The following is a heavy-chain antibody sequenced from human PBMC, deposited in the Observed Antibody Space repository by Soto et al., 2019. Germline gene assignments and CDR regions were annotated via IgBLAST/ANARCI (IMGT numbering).Heavy chain of an antibody. CDR1: GGSFSGYY. CDR3: ARSWELGTANAEFDY. Sequence: SETLSLTCAVYGGSFSGYYWSWIRQPPGKGLEWIGEINHSGSTNYNPSLKSRVTISVDTSKNQFSLKLSSVTAADAAVYYCARSWELGTANAEFDYWGQGTLVTVS. J-gene: IGHJ4*02. D-gene: IGHD1-26*01. V-gene: IGHV4-34*01. CDR2: INHSGST.